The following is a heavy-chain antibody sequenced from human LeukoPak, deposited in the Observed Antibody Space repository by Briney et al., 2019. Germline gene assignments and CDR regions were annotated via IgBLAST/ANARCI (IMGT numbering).Heavy chain of an antibody. CDR1: GFTFSSYS. V-gene: IGHV3-23*01. CDR2: ISGSGGST. Sequence: GGSLRLSFAASGFTFSSYSMNWVRQAPGKGLEWVSAISGSGGSTYYADSVKGRFTISRDNSKNTLYLQINSLRAEDTAVYYCAKDESIAAAGTDYWGQGTLVTVSS. J-gene: IGHJ4*02. D-gene: IGHD6-13*01. CDR3: AKDESIAAAGTDY.